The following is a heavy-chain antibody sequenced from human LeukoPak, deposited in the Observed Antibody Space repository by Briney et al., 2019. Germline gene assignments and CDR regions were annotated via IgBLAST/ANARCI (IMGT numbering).Heavy chain of an antibody. CDR2: FYPEDGET. J-gene: IGHJ4*02. V-gene: IGHV1-24*01. CDR3: ATGFGSGSYYNFDY. D-gene: IGHD3-10*01. Sequence: ASVEVSSKDSGYTLTELSIHWVRQAPGKGLEWMGGFYPEDGETIYAQKFQGRVTITEDTSTDTAYMELSSLRSEDTAVYYCATGFGSGSYYNFDYWGQGTLVTVSS. CDR1: GYTLTELS.